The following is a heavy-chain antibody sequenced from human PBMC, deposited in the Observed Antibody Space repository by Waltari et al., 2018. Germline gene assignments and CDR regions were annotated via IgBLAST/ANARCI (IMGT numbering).Heavy chain of an antibody. Sequence: QLQLQESGPGLVKPSETLSLTCTVSDGSISSGNYYWGWIRQSPGKGLEWIGSIYYRGRTSYNPSLKSRVTISVDTPKHQFSLKLSSVTAADTAVYYCARSLHIFRAAAGMFDYWGQGSLVIVSS. J-gene: IGHJ4*02. CDR3: ARSLHIFRAAAGMFDY. V-gene: IGHV4-39*01. CDR2: IYYRGRT. CDR1: DGSISSGNYY. D-gene: IGHD6-13*01.